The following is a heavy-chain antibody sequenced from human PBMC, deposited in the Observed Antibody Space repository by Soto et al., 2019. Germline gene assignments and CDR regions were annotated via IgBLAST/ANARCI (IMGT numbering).Heavy chain of an antibody. Sequence: SETLSLTCTVSGGSISSGDYYWSWIRQPPGKGLEWIGYIYYSGSTYYNPSLKGRVTISVDTSKNQFSLKLSSVTAADTAAYYCARYKSDYYYGMDVWGQGTTVTVSS. V-gene: IGHV4-30-4*02. J-gene: IGHJ6*02. CDR2: IYYSGST. CDR3: ARYKSDYYYGMDV. CDR1: GGSISSGDYY. D-gene: IGHD1-20*01.